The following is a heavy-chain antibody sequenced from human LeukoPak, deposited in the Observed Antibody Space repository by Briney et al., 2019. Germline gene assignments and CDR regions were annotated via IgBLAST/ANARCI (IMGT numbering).Heavy chain of an antibody. D-gene: IGHD6-19*01. CDR1: GFTFSNYY. Sequence: GGSLRLSCAASGFTFSNYYMSWIRHAPGKGLEWVSYINTIGTTIYYADSVKGRFTISRDNSNNTLYLQMNSLSAADTALYYCAKATGYSSGPAPFDIWGQGTMVTVSS. V-gene: IGHV3-11*01. J-gene: IGHJ3*02. CDR2: INTIGTTI. CDR3: AKATGYSSGPAPFDI.